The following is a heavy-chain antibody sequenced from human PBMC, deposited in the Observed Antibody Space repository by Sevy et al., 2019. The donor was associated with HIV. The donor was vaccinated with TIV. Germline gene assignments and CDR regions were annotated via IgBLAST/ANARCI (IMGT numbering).Heavy chain of an antibody. CDR2: IIPILGTT. Sequence: ASVKVSYKASGGTFTTSGISWVRQVPGQGLEWMGGIIPILGTTNYAQRFQYRVTITADESTKTAYMELSSLRSEDTAVYYSARGGGNGWYYFDYWGQATSVTVSS. J-gene: IGHJ4*02. D-gene: IGHD6-19*01. V-gene: IGHV1-69*13. CDR3: ARGGGNGWYYFDY. CDR1: GGTFTTSG.